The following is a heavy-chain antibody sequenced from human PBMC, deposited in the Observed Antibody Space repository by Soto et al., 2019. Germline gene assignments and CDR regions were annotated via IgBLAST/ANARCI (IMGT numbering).Heavy chain of an antibody. CDR1: AFPFISYE. CDR2: ISSSGTTV. V-gene: IGHV3-48*03. Sequence: GGLLRLACAASAFPFISYEMNWVRQAPGKGLEWVSYISSSGTTVYYADSVKGRFTISRDNAKKSLYLQMNSLRAEDTAVYYCAPRGVRGTLVTVSS. J-gene: IGHJ4*02. CDR3: APR.